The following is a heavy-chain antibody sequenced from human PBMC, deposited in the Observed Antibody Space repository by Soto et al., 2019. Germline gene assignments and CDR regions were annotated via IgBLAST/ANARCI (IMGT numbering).Heavy chain of an antibody. Sequence: PGGSLRLSCAASGFTVSSNYMSWVRQAPGKGLEWVSVIYSGGSTYYADSVKGRFTISRDNSKNTLYLQMNSLRAEDTAVYYCARDQVAPTYYYYGMDVWGQVTTVTVSS. D-gene: IGHD5-12*01. J-gene: IGHJ6*02. CDR2: IYSGGST. CDR1: GFTVSSNY. CDR3: ARDQVAPTYYYYGMDV. V-gene: IGHV3-53*01.